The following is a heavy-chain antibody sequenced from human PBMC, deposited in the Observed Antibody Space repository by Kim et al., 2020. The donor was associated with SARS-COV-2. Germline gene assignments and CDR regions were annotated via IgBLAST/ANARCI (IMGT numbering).Heavy chain of an antibody. V-gene: IGHV3-21*01. CDR3: ARKIALNWFDP. D-gene: IGHD2-15*01. J-gene: IGHJ5*02. Sequence: KYYADSVKGRFTISRDNAKNSLYLQMNRLRAEDTAVYYCARKIALNWFDPWGQGTLVTVSS. CDR2: K.